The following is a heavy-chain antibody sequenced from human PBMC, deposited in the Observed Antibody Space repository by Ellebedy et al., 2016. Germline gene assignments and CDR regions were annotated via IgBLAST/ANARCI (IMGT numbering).Heavy chain of an antibody. CDR3: ARDLGYYDILTGDVGYYYGMDV. CDR1: GFTVSSNY. J-gene: IGHJ6*02. Sequence: GESLKISXAASGFTVSSNYMSWVRQAPGKGLEWVSVIYSGGSTYYADSVKGRFTISRDNSKNTLYLQMNSLRAEDTAVYYCARDLGYYDILTGDVGYYYGMDVWGQGTTVTVSS. V-gene: IGHV3-66*01. CDR2: IYSGGST. D-gene: IGHD3-9*01.